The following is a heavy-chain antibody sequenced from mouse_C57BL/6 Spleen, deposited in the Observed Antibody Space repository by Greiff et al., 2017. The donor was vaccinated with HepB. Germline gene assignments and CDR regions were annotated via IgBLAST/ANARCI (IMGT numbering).Heavy chain of an antibody. Sequence: DVKLQESGPGLVKPSQSLSLTCSVTGYSITSGYYWNWIRQFPGNKLEWMGYISYDGSNNYNPSLKNRISITRDTSKNQFFLKLNSVTTEDTATYYCARETGRTFYWYFDVWGTGTTVTVSS. V-gene: IGHV3-6*01. CDR3: ARETGRTFYWYFDV. CDR2: ISYDGSN. D-gene: IGHD4-1*01. J-gene: IGHJ1*03. CDR1: GYSITSGYY.